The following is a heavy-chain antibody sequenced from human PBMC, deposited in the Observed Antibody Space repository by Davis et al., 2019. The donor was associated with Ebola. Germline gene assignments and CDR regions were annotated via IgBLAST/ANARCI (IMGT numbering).Heavy chain of an antibody. CDR3: ARDRGDYSSIYYYGMDV. J-gene: IGHJ6*02. CDR2: LTAYNCHT. V-gene: IGHV1-18*01. Sequence: ASVKVSCKASGSTFPSYGISWVRPAPGQGLEWLGWLTAYNCHTNYAQKLQGRVTMTTDTSTSTAYMELRSLRSDDTAVYYCARDRGDYSSIYYYGMDVWGQGTTVTVSS. D-gene: IGHD4-11*01. CDR1: GSTFPSYG.